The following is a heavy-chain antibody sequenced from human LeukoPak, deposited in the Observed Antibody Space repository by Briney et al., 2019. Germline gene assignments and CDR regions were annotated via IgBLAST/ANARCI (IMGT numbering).Heavy chain of an antibody. D-gene: IGHD3-22*01. V-gene: IGHV4-39*07. CDR1: GGSVSNNNYY. CDR3: AREVAPYYYDSSGRTPGFDY. CDR2: INHSGST. Sequence: PSETLSLTCTVSGGSVSNNNYYWGWIRQPPGKGLEWIGEINHSGSTNYNPSLKSRVTISVDTSKNQFSLKLSSVTAADTAVYYCAREVAPYYYDSSGRTPGFDYWGQGTLVTVSS. J-gene: IGHJ4*02.